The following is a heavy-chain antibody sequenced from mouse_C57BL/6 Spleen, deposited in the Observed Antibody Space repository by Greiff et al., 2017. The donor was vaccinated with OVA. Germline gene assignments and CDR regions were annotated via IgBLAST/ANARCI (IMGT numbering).Heavy chain of an antibody. J-gene: IGHJ2*01. CDR2: INYDGSST. V-gene: IGHV5-16*01. CDR3: AREGSSWFDY. D-gene: IGHD1-1*01. Sequence: EVKLMESEGGLVQPGSSMKLSCTASGFTFSDYYMAWVRQVPEKGLEWVANINYDGSSTYYLDSLKSRFIISRDNAKNILYLQMSSLKAEDTATYYCAREGSSWFDYWGQGTTLTVSS. CDR1: GFTFSDYY.